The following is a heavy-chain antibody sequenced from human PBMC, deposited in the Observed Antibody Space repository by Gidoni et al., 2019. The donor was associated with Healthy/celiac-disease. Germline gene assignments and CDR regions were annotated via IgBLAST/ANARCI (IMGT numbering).Heavy chain of an antibody. CDR1: GFTSDDYA. J-gene: IGHJ6*02. CDR3: AKDDRRSSGWYSSSYYYYGMDV. D-gene: IGHD6-19*01. V-gene: IGHV3-9*02. CDR2: ISWNSGSI. Sequence: EVQLVESGGGLVQPGRSLRLSCAASGFTSDDYAMHWVRQAPGKGLEWVSGISWNSGSIGYADSVKGRFTISRDNAKNSLYLQMNSLRAEDTALYYCAKDDRRSSGWYSSSYYYYGMDVWGQGTTVTVSS.